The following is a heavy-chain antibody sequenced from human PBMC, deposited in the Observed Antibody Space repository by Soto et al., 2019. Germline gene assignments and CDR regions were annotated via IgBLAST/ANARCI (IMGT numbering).Heavy chain of an antibody. V-gene: IGHV3-15*01. CDR1: GFPFIDAW. CDR3: STALRRDSALGAY. J-gene: IGHJ4*02. CDR2: IRSNADGGTA. Sequence: EVQLVESGGGLVQPGGSLRLSCTASGFPFIDAWMSWVRQAPGKGLQWIGRIRSNADGGTADLTAPVRDRFTISRDDSKTTLYLQMNSLKIDDTAVYFCSTALRRDSALGAYWGLGTLVSVSS. D-gene: IGHD3-16*01.